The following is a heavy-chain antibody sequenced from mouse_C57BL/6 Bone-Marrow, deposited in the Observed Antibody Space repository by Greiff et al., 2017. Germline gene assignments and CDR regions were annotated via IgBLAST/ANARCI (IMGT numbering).Heavy chain of an antibody. CDR3: ARYYYDYFDY. CDR2: ISSGGSYT. Sequence: EVQVVESGGDLVKPGGSLKLSCAASGFTFSSYGMSWVRQTPDKRLEWVATISSGGSYTYYPDSVKGRFTISRDNAKNTLYLQMSSLKSEDTAMYDCARYYYDYFDYWGQGTTLTVSS. V-gene: IGHV5-6*01. CDR1: GFTFSSYG. J-gene: IGHJ2*01. D-gene: IGHD1-1*01.